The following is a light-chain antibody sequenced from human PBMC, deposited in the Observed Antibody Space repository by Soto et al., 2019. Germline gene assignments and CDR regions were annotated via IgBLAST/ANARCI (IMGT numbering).Light chain of an antibody. J-gene: IGLJ2*01. Sequence: QSVLTQPPSVSGAPGKRVTISCTGSRSNIGAGYDVHWYQQLPGTAPKLLIYGNSNPPSGVPDRFSCSKSGISASLAITGLQADDEADDLCQSYDTMLSGQGVFGGGTKLTVL. CDR2: GNS. V-gene: IGLV1-40*01. CDR3: QSYDTMLSGQGV. CDR1: RSNIGAGYD.